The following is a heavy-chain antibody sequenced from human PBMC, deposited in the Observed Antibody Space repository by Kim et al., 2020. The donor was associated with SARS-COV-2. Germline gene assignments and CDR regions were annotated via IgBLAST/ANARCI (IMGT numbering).Heavy chain of an antibody. CDR2: NRRCGGR. V-gene: IGHV1-46*01. J-gene: IGHJ4*02. Sequence: NRRCGGRNYAKKFQGRVTMTGDTSTNTVYMELSRLRSDDTAVYYCAKEGGHWGQGTLVTVSS. CDR3: AKEGGH. D-gene: IGHD3-16*01.